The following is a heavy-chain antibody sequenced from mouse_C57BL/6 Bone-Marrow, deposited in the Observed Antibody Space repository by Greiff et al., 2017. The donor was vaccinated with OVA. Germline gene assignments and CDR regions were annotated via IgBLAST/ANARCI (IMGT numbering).Heavy chain of an antibody. CDR2: ISSGGSYT. V-gene: IGHV5-6*01. D-gene: IGHD2-3*01. CDR3: ARFDGPTFAY. Sequence: EVQRVESGGDLVKPGGSLKLSCAASGFTFSSYGMSWVRQTPDKRLEWVATISSGGSYTNYPDSVKGRFTISRDNAKNTLYLQMSSLKSEDTAMYYCARFDGPTFAYWGQGTMVTVSA. J-gene: IGHJ3*01. CDR1: GFTFSSYG.